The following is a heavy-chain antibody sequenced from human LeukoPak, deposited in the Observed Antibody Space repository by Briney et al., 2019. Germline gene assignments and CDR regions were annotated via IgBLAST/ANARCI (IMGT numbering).Heavy chain of an antibody. V-gene: IGHV4-34*01. J-gene: IGHJ4*02. CDR3: AKAGDIWGVFSN. CDR1: GGSFSGYY. Sequence: SETLSLTCAVYGGSFSGYYWSWIRQPPGKGLEWIGEINHSGSTNCNPSLKSRVTISVDTSKNQFSLKLSSVTAADTAVYYCAKAGDIWGVFSNWGQGTLVTVSS. CDR2: INHSGST. D-gene: IGHD3-16*01.